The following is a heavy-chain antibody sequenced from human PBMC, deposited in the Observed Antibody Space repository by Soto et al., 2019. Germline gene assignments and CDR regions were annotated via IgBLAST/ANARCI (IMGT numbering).Heavy chain of an antibody. Sequence: QVQLVQSGAEVKKPESSVKVSCKAPGGTFSTYAISWVRQAPGQGLEWMGGIIPMFGTANYAQRFQGRVTITADEYTNTVYMELSSLRSEDTSVDFCASVIQLLLRRINNGYSGWGQGTLVTVSS. V-gene: IGHV1-69*12. D-gene: IGHD5-18*01. J-gene: IGHJ4*02. CDR2: IIPMFGTA. CDR1: GGTFSTYA. CDR3: ASVIQLLLRRINNGYSG.